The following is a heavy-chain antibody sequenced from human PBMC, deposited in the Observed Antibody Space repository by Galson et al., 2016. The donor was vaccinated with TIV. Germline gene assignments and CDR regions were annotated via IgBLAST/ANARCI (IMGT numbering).Heavy chain of an antibody. CDR3: GTVGSSSWFPLPSSSYFGVDV. CDR1: GYTFTELS. D-gene: IGHD1-26*01. CDR2: FDPEEGET. V-gene: IGHV1-24*01. J-gene: IGHJ6*02. Sequence: SVKVSCKVSGYTFTELSMHWVRQVPGKGLEWMGGFDPEEGETIYAEMFQGRVTMTEDTSTDTAYMELSSLRSEDTAVYYCGTVGSSSWFPLPSSSYFGVDVWGQGTTVTVSS.